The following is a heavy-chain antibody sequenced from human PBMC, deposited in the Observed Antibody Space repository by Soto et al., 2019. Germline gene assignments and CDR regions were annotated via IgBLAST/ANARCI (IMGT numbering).Heavy chain of an antibody. V-gene: IGHV5-51*04. D-gene: IGHD3-3*01. CDR1: GYTFTDYW. J-gene: IGHJ6*02. CDR3: ARNISNLRYYYSAMDV. CDR2: IYPGDSDT. Sequence: GESLKISCKGSGYTFTDYWIGWVRQLPGEGLEWMGIIYPGDSDTRYSPSFQGHVTITADKHTSTAYLQWNTLKASDTAMYYCARNISNLRYYYSAMDVWGQGTTVTVS.